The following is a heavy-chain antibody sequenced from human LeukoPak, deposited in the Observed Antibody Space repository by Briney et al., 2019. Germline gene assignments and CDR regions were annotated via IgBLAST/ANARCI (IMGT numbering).Heavy chain of an antibody. CDR2: IYTSGST. CDR3: ARENSHDFWSGSTDY. J-gene: IGHJ4*02. V-gene: IGHV4-4*07. Sequence: SETLSLTCTVSGGSISSYYWSWLRQPAGKGLEWIGRIYTSGSTNYNPSLKSRVTMSVDTSKNQFSLKLSSVTAADTAVYYCARENSHDFWSGSTDYWGQGTLVTVSS. CDR1: GGSISSYY. D-gene: IGHD3-3*01.